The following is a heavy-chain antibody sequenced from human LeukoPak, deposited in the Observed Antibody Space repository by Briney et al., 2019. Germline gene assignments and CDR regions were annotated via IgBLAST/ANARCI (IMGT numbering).Heavy chain of an antibody. Sequence: GGSLRLSCAASGFTFSNYAMTWVRQAPGKGLEWVSGISGSGDSTYYADSVKGRFTISRDNSKSTLSLQMSSLRDEDTAVYYCAKTLASDSGSYYSPDYWGQGTLVTVSS. CDR3: AKTLASDSGSYYSPDY. D-gene: IGHD3-10*01. CDR1: GFTFSNYA. J-gene: IGHJ4*02. CDR2: ISGSGDST. V-gene: IGHV3-23*01.